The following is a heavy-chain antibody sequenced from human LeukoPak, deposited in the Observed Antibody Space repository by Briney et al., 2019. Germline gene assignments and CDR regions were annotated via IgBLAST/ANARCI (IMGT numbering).Heavy chain of an antibody. CDR3: ARQEMAPWEAFDI. V-gene: IGHV5-51*01. CDR2: IYPGDSDT. J-gene: IGHJ3*02. D-gene: IGHD5-24*01. CDR1: GYSFTSYW. Sequence: GESLKISCKGSGYSFTSYWIGWVRQMPGKGLEWVGIIYPGDSDTRYSPSFQGQVTISADKSISTAYLQWSSLKASDTAMYYCARQEMAPWEAFDIRGQGTMVTVSS.